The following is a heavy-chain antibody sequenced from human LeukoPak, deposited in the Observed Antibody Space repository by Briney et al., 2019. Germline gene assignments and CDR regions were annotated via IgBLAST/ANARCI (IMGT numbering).Heavy chain of an antibody. CDR2: IYYSGST. D-gene: IGHD5-12*01. J-gene: IGHJ4*02. V-gene: IGHV4-31*03. CDR3: ARGLGGVATPNEVDY. CDR1: GGSISSGGYY. Sequence: SETLSLTCTVSGGSISSGGYYWSWICQHPGKGLEWIGYIYYSGSTYYNPSLKSRVTISVDTSKNQFSLKLSSVTAADTAVYYCARGLGGVATPNEVDYWGQGTLVTVSS.